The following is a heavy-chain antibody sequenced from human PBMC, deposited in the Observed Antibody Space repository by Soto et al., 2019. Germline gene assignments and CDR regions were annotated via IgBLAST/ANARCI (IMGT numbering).Heavy chain of an antibody. CDR2: ISYDGSNK. CDR1: GFIYSSYP. D-gene: IGHD6-19*01. J-gene: IGHJ6*02. CDR3: ARDFSLDSSGWYRAVGMDV. V-gene: IGHV3-30-3*01. Sequence: GGSLRLAGAASGFIYSSYPMIWVRQAPGKGLEWVAVISYDGSNKYYADSVKGRFTISRDNSKNTLYLQMNSLRAEDTAVYYCARDFSLDSSGWYRAVGMDVWGQGTTVTVSS.